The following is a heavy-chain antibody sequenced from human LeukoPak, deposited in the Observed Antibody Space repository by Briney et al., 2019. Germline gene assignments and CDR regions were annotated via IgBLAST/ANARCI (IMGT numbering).Heavy chain of an antibody. D-gene: IGHD6-19*01. V-gene: IGHV3-21*01. J-gene: IGHJ4*02. CDR2: ITSSSSYI. CDR3: VHGELQGLFDY. Sequence: GGSLRLSCAASGFTFRSYSMNWVRQAPGKGLEWVSSITSSSSYIYHADSVKGRFTISRDNAKNSLYLQMNSLRAEDTAVYYCVHGELQGLFDYWGQGTLVTVSS. CDR1: GFTFRSYS.